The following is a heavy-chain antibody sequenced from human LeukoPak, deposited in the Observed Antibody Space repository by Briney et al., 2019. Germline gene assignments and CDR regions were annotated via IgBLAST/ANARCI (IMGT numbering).Heavy chain of an antibody. Sequence: GASVKVSCKASGYTFTGYYVQWVRQVPGQRLEWMGSVHPNTGVTNYAQKFQGRVTMTRDTSISTAYMELSSLRSDDTAVYYCASLTISTGSGNYWGQGTLVTVSS. V-gene: IGHV1-2*02. CDR2: VHPNTGVT. J-gene: IGHJ4*02. CDR3: ASLTISTGSGNY. CDR1: GYTFTGYY. D-gene: IGHD2-8*02.